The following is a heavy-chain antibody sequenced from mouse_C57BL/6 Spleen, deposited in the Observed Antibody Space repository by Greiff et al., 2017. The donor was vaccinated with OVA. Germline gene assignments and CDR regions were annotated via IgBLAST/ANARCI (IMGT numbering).Heavy chain of an antibody. Sequence: QVQLHQPGAELVKPGASVKVSCTASGYTFTSYWMHWVKQRPGQGLEWIGKIGPGSGSTYYNEKFKGKATLTADKSSSTAYMQLSSLTAEDSAVYLCARLSYGNFWFAYWGQGTLVTVSA. J-gene: IGHJ3*01. D-gene: IGHD2-1*01. CDR3: ARLSYGNFWFAY. CDR1: GYTFTSYW. CDR2: IGPGSGST. V-gene: IGHV1-77*01.